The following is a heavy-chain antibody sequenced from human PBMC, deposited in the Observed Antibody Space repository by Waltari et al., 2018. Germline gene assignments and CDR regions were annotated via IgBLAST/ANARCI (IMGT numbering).Heavy chain of an antibody. CDR3: ARHSSTGWFGESQRAHFDY. CDR1: GCTISSSSYY. J-gene: IGHJ4*02. D-gene: IGHD3-10*01. CDR2: IYYSGRT. Sequence: QLQLQESGPGLVTPSETLSFTCTVSGCTISSSSYYWAWIRQPPGKGLEWFGSIYYSGRTYYNPSLKSRVTISVDTSKNQFSLRLSSVTAADTAVYYCARHSSTGWFGESQRAHFDYWGQGTLVTVSS. V-gene: IGHV4-39*01.